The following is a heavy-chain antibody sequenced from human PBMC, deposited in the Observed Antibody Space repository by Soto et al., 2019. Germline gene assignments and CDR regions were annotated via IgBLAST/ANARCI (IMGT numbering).Heavy chain of an antibody. CDR3: APQHSYYYDSSGYTAAY. V-gene: IGHV3-23*01. CDR1: GFTFSSYA. J-gene: IGHJ4*02. Sequence: PGGSLRLSCAASGFTFSSYAMSWVRQAPGKGLEWVSAISGSGGSTYYADSVKGRFTISRDNSKNTLYLQMNSLRAEDTAVYYCAPQHSYYYDSSGYTAAYWGQGTLVTVYS. CDR2: ISGSGGST. D-gene: IGHD3-22*01.